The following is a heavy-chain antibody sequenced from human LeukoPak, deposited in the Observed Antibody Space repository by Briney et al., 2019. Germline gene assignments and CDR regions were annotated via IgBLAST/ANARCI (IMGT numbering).Heavy chain of an antibody. CDR1: GGSTNDYY. Sequence: PSETLSLTCTVSGGSTNDYYWTWIRQAPGKELEWIGYISNSGTTDYNPPLKSRVTMSVDTSKNEFSLKLTSVTAADTAMYYCARVVRGAVTSNWFDPWGQGTLVTVSS. V-gene: IGHV4-59*01. CDR3: ARVVRGAVTSNWFDP. D-gene: IGHD4-17*01. J-gene: IGHJ5*02. CDR2: ISNSGTT.